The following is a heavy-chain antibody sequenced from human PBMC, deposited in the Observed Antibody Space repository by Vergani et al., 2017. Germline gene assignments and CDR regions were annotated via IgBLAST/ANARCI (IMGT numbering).Heavy chain of an antibody. CDR3: AKDLVTSSECGCCDH. CDR2: SSWNSNSI. Sequence: EVQLEESGGGLVLPGRSLRLSCVASGFTSAGYAMHWVRQAPGKGLEWVSGSSWNSNSIGYADSAKGRFTISRDNAKNSLYLQMNSLRAEDTALYYCAKDLVTSSECGCCDHCWQGTLVIVAS. J-gene: IGHJ5*02. V-gene: IGHV3-9*02. CDR1: GFTSAGYA. D-gene: IGHD6-6*01.